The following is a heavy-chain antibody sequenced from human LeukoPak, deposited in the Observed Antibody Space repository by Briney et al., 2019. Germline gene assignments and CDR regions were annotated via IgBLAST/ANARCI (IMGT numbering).Heavy chain of an antibody. J-gene: IGHJ4*02. Sequence: ASVSVSCTASGYTFTSDGISWVRQAPGQGREAMGWISAYNGNTNYAQKLQGRVTMTTDTSTSTAYMELRSLRSDDTAVYYCARGGRYSSGWYGGDYWGQGTLVTVSS. CDR1: GYTFTSDG. V-gene: IGHV1-18*01. CDR2: ISAYNGNT. D-gene: IGHD6-19*01. CDR3: ARGGRYSSGWYGGDY.